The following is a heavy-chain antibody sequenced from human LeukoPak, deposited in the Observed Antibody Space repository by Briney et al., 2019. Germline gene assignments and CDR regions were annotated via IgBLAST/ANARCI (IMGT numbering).Heavy chain of an antibody. V-gene: IGHV3-48*03. CDR3: ARDLEDSSGYYYDLDY. Sequence: TGGSLRLSCAASGFTFSSYEMNWVRQAPGKGLEWVSYISSSGSTIYYADSVKGQFTISRDNAKNSLYLQMNSLRAEDTAVYYCARDLEDSSGYYYDLDYWGQGTLVTVSS. J-gene: IGHJ4*02. CDR2: ISSSGSTI. D-gene: IGHD3-22*01. CDR1: GFTFSSYE.